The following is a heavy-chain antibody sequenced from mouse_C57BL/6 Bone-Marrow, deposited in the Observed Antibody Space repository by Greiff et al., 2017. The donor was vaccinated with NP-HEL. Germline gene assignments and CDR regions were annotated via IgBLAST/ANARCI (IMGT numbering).Heavy chain of an antibody. CDR3: ARSPLRYPAWFAY. Sequence: EVKLMESGPELVKPGASVKIPCKASGYTFTDYNMDWVKQSHGKSLEWIGDINPNNGGTIYNQKFKGKATLTVDKSSSTAYMELRSLTSEDTAVYYCARSPLRYPAWFAYWGQGTLVTVSA. V-gene: IGHV1-18*01. CDR2: INPNNGGT. D-gene: IGHD1-1*01. CDR1: GYTFTDYN. J-gene: IGHJ3*01.